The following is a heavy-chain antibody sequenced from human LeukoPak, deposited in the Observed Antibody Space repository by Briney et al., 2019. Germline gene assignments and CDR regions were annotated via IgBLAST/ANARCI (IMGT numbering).Heavy chain of an antibody. CDR1: GGSISSSSYY. Sequence: SETLSLTCTVSGGSISSSSYYWGWIRQPPGKGREWIGSIYYSGSTYYNPSLKSRVTISVDTSKNQFSLKLSSVTAADTAVYYCARTMMIAVAGSYGYFDLWGRGTLVTVSS. CDR2: IYYSGST. V-gene: IGHV4-39*01. D-gene: IGHD6-19*01. CDR3: ARTMMIAVAGSYGYFDL. J-gene: IGHJ2*01.